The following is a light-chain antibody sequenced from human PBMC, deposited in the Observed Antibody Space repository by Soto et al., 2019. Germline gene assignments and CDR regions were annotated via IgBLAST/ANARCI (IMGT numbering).Light chain of an antibody. CDR1: QSVSNY. Sequence: LKQSAATLSLSQGERVTLSFRASQSVSNYLSWYQQKPGQAPRLLIYDASNRATGIPARFSGSGSGTDFTLTISSLEPDDFAVYYCQQRNYLPPFGGVTNVDI. V-gene: IGKV3-11*01. CDR3: QQRNYLPP. J-gene: IGKJ4*01. CDR2: DAS.